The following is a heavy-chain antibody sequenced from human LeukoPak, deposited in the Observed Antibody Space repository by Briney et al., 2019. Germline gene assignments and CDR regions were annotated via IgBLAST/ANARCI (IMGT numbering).Heavy chain of an antibody. D-gene: IGHD6-13*01. CDR1: GYTFTGYY. Sequence: ASVKVSCKASGYTFTGYYMHWVRQAPGQGLEWMGWINPNSGGTNYAQKFQGRVTMTRDTSISTAYMELSRLRSDDTAVYYCARGQWGSSWPFDYWGQGTLVTVSS. J-gene: IGHJ4*02. CDR3: ARGQWGSSWPFDY. CDR2: INPNSGGT. V-gene: IGHV1-2*02.